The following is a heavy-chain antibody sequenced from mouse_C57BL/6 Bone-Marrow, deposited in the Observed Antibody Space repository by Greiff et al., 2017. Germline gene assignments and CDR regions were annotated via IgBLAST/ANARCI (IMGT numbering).Heavy chain of an antibody. D-gene: IGHD4-1*01. Sequence: DVKLVESGGGLVKPGGSLKLSCAASGFTFSSYALSWVRQTPEKRLEWVATISDGGSYTYYPDNVKGRFTISRDNAKNNLYLQMSHLKSEDTAMYYCARDELGRDYAMDYWGQGTSVTVSS. CDR2: ISDGGSYT. J-gene: IGHJ4*01. CDR3: ARDELGRDYAMDY. V-gene: IGHV5-4*01. CDR1: GFTFSSYA.